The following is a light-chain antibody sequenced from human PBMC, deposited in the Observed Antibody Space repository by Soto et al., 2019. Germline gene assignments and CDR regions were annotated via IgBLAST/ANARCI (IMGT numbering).Light chain of an antibody. CDR1: QSISIY. CDR3: QQYNSYLWT. J-gene: IGKJ1*01. V-gene: IGKV1-5*01. CDR2: DAS. Sequence: DIPITPSPSPLSASVGDRVTITCRASQSISIYLNWYQQKPGKAPKLLIYDASSLESGVPSRFSGSGSGTEFTLTISSLQPDDFATYYCQQYNSYLWTFGQGTKVDIK.